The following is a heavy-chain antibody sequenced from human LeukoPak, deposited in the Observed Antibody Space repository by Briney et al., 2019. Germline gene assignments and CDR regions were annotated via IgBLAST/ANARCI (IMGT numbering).Heavy chain of an antibody. D-gene: IGHD6-13*01. CDR3: ASPKIAAAGDQNAFDI. Sequence: SETLSLTCTVSGGSISSSSYYWGWIRQPPGKGLEWIGSIYYSGSTYYNPSLKSRVTISVDTSKNQFSLKLSSVTAADTAVYYCASPKIAAAGDQNAFDIWGQGTMVTVSS. V-gene: IGHV4-39*01. CDR2: IYYSGST. J-gene: IGHJ3*02. CDR1: GGSISSSSYY.